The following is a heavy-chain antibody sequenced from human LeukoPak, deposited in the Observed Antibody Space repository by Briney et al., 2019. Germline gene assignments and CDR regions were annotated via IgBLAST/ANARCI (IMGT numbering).Heavy chain of an antibody. Sequence: SQTLSLTCNISGDSVSSHTAAWNWIRQSPSRGLEWLGRTYYRSTWSTDYAVSVQSRITINPDTSKNHFSLQLSSVSPEDTAVYYCARDRGGFDSWGQGTLVTVSS. D-gene: IGHD3-10*01. J-gene: IGHJ5*01. CDR1: GDSVSSHTAA. CDR2: TYYRSTWST. V-gene: IGHV6-1*01. CDR3: ARDRGGFDS.